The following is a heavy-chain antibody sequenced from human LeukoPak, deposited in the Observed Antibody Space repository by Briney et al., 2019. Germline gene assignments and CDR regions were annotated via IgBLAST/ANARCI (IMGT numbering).Heavy chain of an antibody. CDR2: IWYDGSNK. CDR3: ARAPTSYYYFDY. Sequence: PGGSLRLSCAASGFTFSSYGMHWVRQAPGKGLEWVAVIWYDGSNKYYADSVKGRFTISRDNSKNMLYLQMNSLRAEDTAVYYCARAPTSYYYFDYWGQGTLVTVSS. D-gene: IGHD1-26*01. CDR1: GFTFSSYG. J-gene: IGHJ4*02. V-gene: IGHV3-33*01.